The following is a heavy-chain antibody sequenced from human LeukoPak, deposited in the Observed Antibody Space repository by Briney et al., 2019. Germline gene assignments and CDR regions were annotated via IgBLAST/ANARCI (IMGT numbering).Heavy chain of an antibody. CDR1: GLTFSSYT. CDR3: ASWGELWWDRSY. V-gene: IGHV3-21*01. D-gene: IGHD2-21*01. J-gene: IGHJ4*02. Sequence: KPGGSLRLSCAASGLTFSSYTMNWVRQAPGKGLEWVSSISSSSSYIYYADSVKGRFTISRDNAKNSLYLQMNSLRAEDTAVYYCASWGELWWDRSYWGQGTLVTVSS. CDR2: ISSSSSYI.